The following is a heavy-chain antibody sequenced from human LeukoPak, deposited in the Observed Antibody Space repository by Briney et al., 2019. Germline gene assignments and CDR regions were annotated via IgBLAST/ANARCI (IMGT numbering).Heavy chain of an antibody. D-gene: IGHD6-13*01. CDR3: ARLNSSSGTAY. Sequence: GGSLRLSCAASGFTVSGNYMSWVRQAPGKGLEWVSVIYSGGSIYYADSVKGRFTISRDNAKNTLYLQMNSLRAEDTAVYYCARLNSSSGTAYWGQGTLVTVSS. V-gene: IGHV3-53*01. J-gene: IGHJ4*02. CDR1: GFTVSGNY. CDR2: IYSGGSI.